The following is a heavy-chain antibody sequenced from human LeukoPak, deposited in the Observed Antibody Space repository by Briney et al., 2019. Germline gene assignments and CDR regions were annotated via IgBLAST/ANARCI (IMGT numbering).Heavy chain of an antibody. CDR2: ISYDGSNK. D-gene: IGHD6-13*01. V-gene: IGHV3-30*01. CDR3: AGDRSSSYYMDV. CDR1: GFTFSSYA. J-gene: IGHJ6*03. Sequence: PGGSLRLSCAASGFTFSSYAMHWVRQAPGKGLEWVAVISYDGSNKYYADSVKGRFTISRDNSKNTLYLQMNSLRAEDTAVYYCAGDRSSSYYMDVWGKGTTVTVSS.